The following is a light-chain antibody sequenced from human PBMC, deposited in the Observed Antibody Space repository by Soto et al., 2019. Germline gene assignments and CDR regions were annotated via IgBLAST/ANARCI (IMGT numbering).Light chain of an antibody. CDR2: KAS. V-gene: IGKV1-5*03. J-gene: IGKJ1*01. Sequence: DIQMTQSPSTLSASVGDRVTNTCRASQSISSWLAWYQQKPGKAPKLLIYKASSLESGVPSRFSGSGSGTEFTLTISSLQPDDFATYYCQQYNSYSWTFGQGTKVEIQ. CDR1: QSISSW. CDR3: QQYNSYSWT.